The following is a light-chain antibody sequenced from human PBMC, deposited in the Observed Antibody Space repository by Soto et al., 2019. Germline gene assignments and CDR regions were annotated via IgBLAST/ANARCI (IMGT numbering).Light chain of an antibody. J-gene: IGKJ1*01. CDR2: GAS. Sequence: EIVLTQSPGTLSLSPGERATLSCRASQSVSNNYLAWYQQKPGQAPRLLIYGASSRATGIPDRFSGSGSGTDFTLTISSLQPDDFATYYSQHYNSYSEAFGQGTKVDIK. CDR1: QSVSNNY. V-gene: IGKV3-20*01. CDR3: QHYNSYSEA.